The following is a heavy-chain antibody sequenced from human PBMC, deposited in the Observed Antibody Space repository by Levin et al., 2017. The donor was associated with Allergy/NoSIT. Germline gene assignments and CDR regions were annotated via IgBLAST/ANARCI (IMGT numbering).Heavy chain of an antibody. CDR2: INPSGGST. D-gene: IGHD5-24*01. CDR3: ARDQPADGYNYDAFDI. CDR1: GYTFTSYY. Sequence: AASVKVSCKASGYTFTSYYMHWVRQAPGQGLEWMGIINPSGGSTSYAQKFQGRVTMTRDTSTSTVYMELSSLRSEDTAVYYCARDQPADGYNYDAFDIWGQGTMVTVSS. J-gene: IGHJ3*02. V-gene: IGHV1-46*01.